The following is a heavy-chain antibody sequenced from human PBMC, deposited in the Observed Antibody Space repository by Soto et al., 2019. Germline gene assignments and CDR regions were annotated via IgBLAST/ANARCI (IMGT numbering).Heavy chain of an antibody. D-gene: IGHD3-10*01. CDR2: IYYSGST. CDR1: GGSISPYY. V-gene: IGHV4-59*12. J-gene: IGHJ4*02. CDR3: ARRYGGGFDY. Sequence: PSETLSLTCTVSGGSISPYYWSWIRQPPGRGLEWIGYIYYSGSTNYNPSLKSRVTISVDTSTTQFSLKLSSVTAADTAVYYCARRYGGGFDYWGQGTLVTVSS.